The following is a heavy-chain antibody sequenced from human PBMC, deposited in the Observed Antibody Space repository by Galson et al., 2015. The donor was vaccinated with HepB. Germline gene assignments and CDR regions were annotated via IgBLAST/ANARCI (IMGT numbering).Heavy chain of an antibody. CDR1: GGTFSSYA. V-gene: IGHV1-69*04. CDR2: IIPILGIA. D-gene: IGHD3-10*01. J-gene: IGHJ4*02. Sequence: SVKVSCKASGGTFSSYAISWVRQAPGQGLEWMGRIIPILGIANYAQKFQGRVTITADKSTSTAYMELSSLRSEDTAVYYCARDSKFRGGSGSYYVDWGQGTLVTVSS. CDR3: ARDSKFRGGSGSYYVD.